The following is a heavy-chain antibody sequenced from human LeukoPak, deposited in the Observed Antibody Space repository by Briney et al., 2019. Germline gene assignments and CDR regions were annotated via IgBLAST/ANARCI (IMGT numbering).Heavy chain of an antibody. V-gene: IGHV1-46*01. CDR2: INPSGGST. CDR3: ARGTLGSGSYYMELSV. CDR1: RYTFTSYY. D-gene: IGHD3-10*01. J-gene: IGHJ6*02. Sequence: ASVKVSCKASRYTFTSYYMHWVRQAPGQGLEWMGIINPSGGSTSYAQKFQGRVTMTRDTSTSTVYMELSSLRSEDTAVYYCARGTLGSGSYYMELSVWGQGTTVTVSS.